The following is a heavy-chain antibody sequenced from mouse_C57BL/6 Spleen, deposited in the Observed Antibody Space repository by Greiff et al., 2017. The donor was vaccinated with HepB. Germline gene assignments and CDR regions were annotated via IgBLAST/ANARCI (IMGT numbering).Heavy chain of an antibody. CDR2: IDPSNGGT. Sequence: QVQLQQPGTELVKPGASVKLSCKASGYTFTSYWMHWVKQRPVQGLEWIGNIDPSNGGTNYNEKFKSKATLTVDKSSSTAYMQLSSLTSEDSAVYYCARANWGPVWYFDVWGTGTTVTVSS. J-gene: IGHJ1*03. D-gene: IGHD4-1*01. V-gene: IGHV1-53*01. CDR3: ARANWGPVWYFDV. CDR1: GYTFTSYW.